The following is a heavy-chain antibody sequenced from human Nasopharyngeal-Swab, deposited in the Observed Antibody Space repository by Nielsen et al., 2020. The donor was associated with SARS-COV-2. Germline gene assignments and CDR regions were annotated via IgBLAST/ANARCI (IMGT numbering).Heavy chain of an antibody. CDR1: GGSISSSSYY. CDR3: AATSVLRFLEWLNNWFDP. Sequence: TLSLTCTVSGGSISSSSYYWGWIRQPPGKGLEWIGSIYYSGSTYYNPSLKSRVTISVDTSKNQFSLKLSSVTAADTAVYYCAATSVLRFLEWLNNWFDPWGQGTLVTVSS. V-gene: IGHV4-39*01. CDR2: IYYSGST. J-gene: IGHJ5*02. D-gene: IGHD3-3*01.